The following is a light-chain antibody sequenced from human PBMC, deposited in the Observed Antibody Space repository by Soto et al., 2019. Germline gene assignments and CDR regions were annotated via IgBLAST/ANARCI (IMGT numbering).Light chain of an antibody. V-gene: IGKV3-15*01. J-gene: IGKJ4*01. CDR1: QGIGDT. Sequence: EIVMTQSPATLSVSPGETATLSCRASQGIGDTLAWYQHKPGQTPRLLLYDTSAWATGVPTRFSGRSTGADFTPTINSLQHEDFAVDYWQAYNNWPLTFGGGTKV. CDR2: DTS. CDR3: QAYNNWPLT.